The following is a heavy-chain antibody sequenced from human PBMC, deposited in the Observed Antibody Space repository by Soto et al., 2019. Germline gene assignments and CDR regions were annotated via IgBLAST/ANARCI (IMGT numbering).Heavy chain of an antibody. CDR3: ARETVQLERTYCYYCGMDV. V-gene: IGHV1-69*01. J-gene: IGHJ6*02. CDR1: GGTFSSYA. D-gene: IGHD1-1*01. Sequence: QVQLVQSGAEVKKPGSSVKVSCKASGGTFSSYAISWVRQAPGQGLEWMGGIIPIFGTANYAQKFQGRVTITADESTSTADMELGSLRSEDTAVYYCARETVQLERTYCYYCGMDVWGQGTTVTVSS. CDR2: IIPIFGTA.